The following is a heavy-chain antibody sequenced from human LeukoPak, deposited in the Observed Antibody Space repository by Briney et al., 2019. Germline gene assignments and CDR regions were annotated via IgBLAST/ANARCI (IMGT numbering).Heavy chain of an antibody. V-gene: IGHV4-4*07. CDR2: IYSTGNT. J-gene: IGHJ4*02. CDR1: GVSISTYY. CDR3: ASYMVAAGTKYYFDH. D-gene: IGHD6-13*01. Sequence: PSETLSLTCTVSGVSISTYYWTWIRQPAGKGLEWIGRIYSTGNTNYNPSLESRVTMSIDTSKNQFSLKLTSVTAADTAVYYCASYMVAAGTKYYFDHWGQGTLVTVSS.